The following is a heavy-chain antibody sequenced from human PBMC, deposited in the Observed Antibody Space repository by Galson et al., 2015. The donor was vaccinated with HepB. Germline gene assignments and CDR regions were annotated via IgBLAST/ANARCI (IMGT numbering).Heavy chain of an antibody. CDR3: ARGHYYDSTGAYYFDY. CDR2: TYYRSKWSS. J-gene: IGHJ4*02. D-gene: IGHD3-22*01. Sequence: CAISGDSDSSNRAAWNWIRQSPSRGLEWLGRTYYRSKWSSDYAASVKSRITINADTSKNQFSLQLNSVTPEDTAVYYCARGHYYDSTGAYYFDYWGQGTLVTVSS. CDR1: GDSDSSNRAA. V-gene: IGHV6-1*01.